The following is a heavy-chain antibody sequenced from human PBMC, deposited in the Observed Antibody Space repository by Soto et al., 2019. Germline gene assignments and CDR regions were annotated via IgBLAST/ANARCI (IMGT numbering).Heavy chain of an antibody. CDR1: GASFSGYY. Sequence: QVQLQQWGAGLLKPSETLSLTCAVYGASFSGYYWSWIRQPPGKGLEWIGEINHSGSTNYNPSLKGRVTMSVDTSADQFSLNLTSVTAADTAMYYCARGPRGRGRGFYYYYGLDVWGQGTTVTVSS. CDR3: ARGPRGRGRGFYYYYGLDV. V-gene: IGHV4-34*01. D-gene: IGHD3-16*01. CDR2: INHSGST. J-gene: IGHJ6*02.